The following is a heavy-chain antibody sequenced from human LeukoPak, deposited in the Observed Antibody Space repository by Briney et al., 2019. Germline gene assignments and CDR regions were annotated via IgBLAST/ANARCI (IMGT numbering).Heavy chain of an antibody. J-gene: IGHJ4*02. CDR3: AKTSGSYLFDY. CDR2: ISGSGGST. CDR1: GFTFTSYA. D-gene: IGHD1-26*01. V-gene: IGHV3-23*01. Sequence: GGSLRLSCAAAGFTFTSYAMSWVRQAPGKGLELVSAISGSGGSTYYADSVKGRFTISRDNSKNTLYLQMNSLRAEDTAVYYCAKTSGSYLFDYWGQGTLVTVSS.